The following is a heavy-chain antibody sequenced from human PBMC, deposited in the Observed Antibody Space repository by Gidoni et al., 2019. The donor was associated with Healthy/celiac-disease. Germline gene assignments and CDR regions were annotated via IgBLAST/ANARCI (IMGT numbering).Heavy chain of an antibody. D-gene: IGHD2-2*01. Sequence: ISRDNSKNTLYLQMNSLRAEDTAVYYCAKDVFVVVPAASYYFDYWGQGTLVTVSS. CDR3: AKDVFVVVPAASYYFDY. J-gene: IGHJ4*02. V-gene: IGHV3-23*01.